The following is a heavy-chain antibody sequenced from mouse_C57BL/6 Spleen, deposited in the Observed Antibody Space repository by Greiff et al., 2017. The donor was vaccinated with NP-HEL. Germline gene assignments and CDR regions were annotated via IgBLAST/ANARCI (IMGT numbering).Heavy chain of an antibody. D-gene: IGHD1-1*01. J-gene: IGHJ4*01. V-gene: IGHV1-64*01. CDR2: IHPNSGST. CDR3: VYYGSSIYYAMDY. Sequence: VQLQQPGAELVKPGASVKLSCKASGYTFTSYWMHWVKQRPGQGLEWIGMIHPNSGSTNYNEKFKSKATLTVDKSSSTAYMQLSSLTSEDSAVYYCVYYGSSIYYAMDYWGKGTSVTVSS. CDR1: GYTFTSYW.